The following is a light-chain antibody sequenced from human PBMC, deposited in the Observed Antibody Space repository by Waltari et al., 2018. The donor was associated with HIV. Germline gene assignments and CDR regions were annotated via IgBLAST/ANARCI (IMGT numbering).Light chain of an antibody. V-gene: IGKV3-15*01. CDR3: QQYSTWPRT. CDR1: EDIGDK. Sequence: MTQSPATLSVSPGETVSFFCGASEDIGDKLAWYQQKRGRAPRLLVSGASSRATGVPARFSGRGSVTEFTLTITGLQSNDSAIYFCQQYSTWPRTFGQGTLV. J-gene: IGKJ1*01. CDR2: GAS.